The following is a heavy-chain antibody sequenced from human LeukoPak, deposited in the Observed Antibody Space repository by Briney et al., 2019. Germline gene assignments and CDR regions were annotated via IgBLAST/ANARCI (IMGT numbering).Heavy chain of an antibody. Sequence: GGSLRLSCAASGFTFSNAWMSWVRQAPGKGLEWVGRIKSKTDGGTTDYAAPVKGRFTISRDDSKNTLYLQMNSLKSEDTAVYYCTTIIVVVVAATPTVSDHWGQGTLVTVSS. J-gene: IGHJ4*02. V-gene: IGHV3-15*01. CDR1: GFTFSNAW. CDR2: IKSKTDGGTT. D-gene: IGHD2-15*01. CDR3: TTIIVVVVAATPTVSDH.